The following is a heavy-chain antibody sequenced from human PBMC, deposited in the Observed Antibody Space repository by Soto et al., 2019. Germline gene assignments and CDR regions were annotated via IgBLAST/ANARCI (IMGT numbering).Heavy chain of an antibody. CDR1: GFMFSSYA. J-gene: IGHJ5*01. CDR3: AKLTYPSDSTGYYYERVSGWIDS. V-gene: IGHV3-23*01. CDR2: ISASGGTA. Sequence: EVQLLESGGGLIQPGGSLRLSCAASGFMFSSYAMSWVRQAPGKGLEWVSSISASGGTANLADSVEGRCTISRDNSKSTLYLKRNSLRAEDTAVYYCAKLTYPSDSTGYYYERVSGWIDSWGQGTLVTVSS. D-gene: IGHD3-22*01.